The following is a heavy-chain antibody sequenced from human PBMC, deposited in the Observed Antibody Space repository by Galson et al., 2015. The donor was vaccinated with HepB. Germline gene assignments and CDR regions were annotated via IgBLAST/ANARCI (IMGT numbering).Heavy chain of an antibody. CDR3: ARDLDILTGYYIHPRLSPHFDY. CDR2: ISAYNGNT. Sequence: SVKVSCKASGYTFTSYGISWVRQAPGQGLEWMGWISAYNGNTNYAQKLQGRVTMTTDTSTSTAYMELRSLRSDDTAVYYCARDLDILTGYYIHPRLSPHFDYWGQGTLVTVSS. D-gene: IGHD3-9*01. CDR1: GYTFTSYG. J-gene: IGHJ4*02. V-gene: IGHV1-18*01.